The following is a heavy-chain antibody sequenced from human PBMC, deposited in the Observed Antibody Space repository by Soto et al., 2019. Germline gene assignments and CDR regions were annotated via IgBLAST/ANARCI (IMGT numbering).Heavy chain of an antibody. V-gene: IGHV4-31*03. Sequence: QVQLQESGPGLVKPSQTLSLTCTVSGGSISSGGYYWSWIRQHPGKGLEWIGYIYYSGSTYYNPSLQSRVTISVDTSKNQFSLKLSYVTAADTAVYYCASSRDDILTGSVIHWFDPWGQGTLVTVSS. D-gene: IGHD3-9*01. CDR2: IYYSGST. CDR3: ASSRDDILTGSVIHWFDP. J-gene: IGHJ5*02. CDR1: GGSISSGGYY.